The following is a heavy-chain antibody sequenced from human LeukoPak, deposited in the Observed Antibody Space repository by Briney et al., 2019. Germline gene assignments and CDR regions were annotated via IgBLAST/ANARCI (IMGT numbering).Heavy chain of an antibody. Sequence: ASVKVSCKASGYTFTNYGVSWVRQAPGQGLEWMGWISTYNGNTNYAQKFQGRVTMTTDTSTSTAYMELSSLRSEDTAVYYCARDLRYSGYNWFDPWGQGTLVTVSS. CDR3: ARDLRYSGYNWFDP. CDR1: GYTFTNYG. D-gene: IGHD5-12*01. J-gene: IGHJ5*02. CDR2: ISTYNGNT. V-gene: IGHV1-18*01.